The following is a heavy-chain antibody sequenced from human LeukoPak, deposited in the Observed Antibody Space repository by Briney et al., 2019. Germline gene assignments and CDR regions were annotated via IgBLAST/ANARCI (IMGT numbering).Heavy chain of an antibody. CDR2: IYYSGST. CDR3: ARETSQKGAHYMDV. CDR1: GGSISNCY. Sequence: SETLSLTCTVSGGSISNCYWSWIRQPPGKGLEWIGYIYYSGSTNYNPSLKSRVTISVDTSKNQFSLKLSSVTAADTAVYYCARETSQKGAHYMDVWGKGTTVTISS. D-gene: IGHD3-16*01. J-gene: IGHJ6*03. V-gene: IGHV4-59*01.